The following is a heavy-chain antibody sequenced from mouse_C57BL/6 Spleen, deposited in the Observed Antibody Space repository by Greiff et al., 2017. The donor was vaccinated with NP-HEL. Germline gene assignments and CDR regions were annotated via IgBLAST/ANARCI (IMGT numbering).Heavy chain of an antibody. D-gene: IGHD1-1*01. J-gene: IGHJ2*01. V-gene: IGHV1-76*01. CDR2: LSPGSGNT. CDR1: GYTFTDYY. CDR3: ARSNYGSSYLDY. Sequence: QVQLQQSGAELVRPGASVKLPCKASGYTFTDYYINWVKQRPGQGLEWIARLSPGSGNTYSNEKFKGKATLTAEKSSSTAYMQLSSLTSEDSAVYFCARSNYGSSYLDYWGQGTTLTVSS.